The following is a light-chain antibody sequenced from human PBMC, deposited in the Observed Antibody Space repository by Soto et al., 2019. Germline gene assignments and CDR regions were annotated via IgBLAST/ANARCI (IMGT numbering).Light chain of an antibody. J-gene: IGKJ1*01. CDR3: MQALQAWT. V-gene: IGKV2-28*01. CDR2: LGS. CDR1: QSLLHTNGYSY. Sequence: IVMTQSPLSLPVTPGEPASISCRSSQSLLHTNGYSYLDWYLQKPGQSPQLLIYLGSNRASGVPYRVSGSGSGTDFTLKISRVEAEDVGVYYCMQALQAWTFGQGTKVEIK.